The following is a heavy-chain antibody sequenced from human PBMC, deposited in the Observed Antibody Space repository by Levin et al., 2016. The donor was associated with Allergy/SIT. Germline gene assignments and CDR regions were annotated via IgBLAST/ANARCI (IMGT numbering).Heavy chain of an antibody. Sequence: SVKVSCKASGGTFSSYAISWVRQAPGQGLEWMGGIIPIFGTANYAQKFQGRVTITADESTSTAYMELSSLRSEDTAVYYCARDRVVAATSQFGYWGQGTLVTVSS. D-gene: IGHD2-15*01. V-gene: IGHV1-69*13. CDR2: IIPIFGTA. CDR1: GGTFSSYA. J-gene: IGHJ4*02. CDR3: ARDRVVAATSQFGY.